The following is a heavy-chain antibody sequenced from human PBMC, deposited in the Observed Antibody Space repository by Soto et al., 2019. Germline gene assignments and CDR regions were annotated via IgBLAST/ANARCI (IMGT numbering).Heavy chain of an antibody. D-gene: IGHD6-13*01. Sequence: SETLSLTCAVYGGSFSGYYWSWIRQPPGKGLEWIGEINHSGSTIYNPSLKSRVTISLDTSKNQFSLKLSSVTAADTAVYYCARGRRGYSSSWCDYWGPGTLVTVSS. CDR2: INHSGST. CDR1: GGSFSGYY. V-gene: IGHV4-34*01. J-gene: IGHJ4*02. CDR3: ARGRRGYSSSWCDY.